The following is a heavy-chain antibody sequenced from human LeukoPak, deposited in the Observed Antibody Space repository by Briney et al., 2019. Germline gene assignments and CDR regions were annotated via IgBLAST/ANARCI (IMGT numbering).Heavy chain of an antibody. V-gene: IGHV3-23*01. D-gene: IGHD1-26*01. Sequence: GSLRLSCAASGFTFSSYAMSWVRQASGKGLEWVSHIGGSGGTTYYPDSVKGRFTISRDNSKNTLYLQMNSLRAEDTAVYYCARGQVGADPLDYWGQGTLVTVSS. CDR1: GFTFSSYA. CDR3: ARGQVGADPLDY. J-gene: IGHJ4*02. CDR2: IGGSGGTT.